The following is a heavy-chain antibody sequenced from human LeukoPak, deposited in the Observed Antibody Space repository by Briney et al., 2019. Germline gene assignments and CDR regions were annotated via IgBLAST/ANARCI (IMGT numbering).Heavy chain of an antibody. CDR3: ARDPRNSSGYRANGMDV. CDR1: GYTFTGYY. Sequence: ASVKVSCKASGYTFTGYYMHWVRQDPGQGLEWMGWINPNSGGTHYAQKFQGRVTMTRDTSISTAYMQLSRLGSDDTAVYYCARDPRNSSGYRANGMDVRGQGTTVTVSS. CDR2: INPNSGGT. J-gene: IGHJ6*02. D-gene: IGHD6-19*01. V-gene: IGHV1-2*02.